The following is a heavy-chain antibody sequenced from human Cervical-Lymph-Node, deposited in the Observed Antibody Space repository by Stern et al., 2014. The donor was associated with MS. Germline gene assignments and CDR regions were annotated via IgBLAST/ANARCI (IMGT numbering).Heavy chain of an antibody. Sequence: LQPGRSLRLSCAASGFTFSSFPIHWVRQAPGKGLEWVAIIWHDGSNEHYADSVKGRFTVSRDNSNDTVYLQMNSLRAEDTAIYYCARDPNGYAYGLGDWGQGALVTVSS. CDR2: IWHDGSNE. CDR3: ARDPNGYAYGLGD. J-gene: IGHJ4*02. D-gene: IGHD3-16*01. CDR1: GFTFSSFP. V-gene: IGHV3-33*01.